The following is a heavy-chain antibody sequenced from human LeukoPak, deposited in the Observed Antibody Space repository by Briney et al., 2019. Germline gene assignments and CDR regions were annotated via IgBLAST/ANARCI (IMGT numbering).Heavy chain of an antibody. CDR1: RFTFSSYW. D-gene: IGHD5-24*01. Sequence: GGSLRLSCAASRFTFSSYWMSWVRQAPGKGLEWVANIKPDGSDKYSVDSVKGRFTISRDNAKNTLYLQMNSLRAEDTAVYYCGRGDGWVLDYWGQGTLVTVSS. CDR2: IKPDGSDK. CDR3: GRGDGWVLDY. J-gene: IGHJ4*02. V-gene: IGHV3-7*01.